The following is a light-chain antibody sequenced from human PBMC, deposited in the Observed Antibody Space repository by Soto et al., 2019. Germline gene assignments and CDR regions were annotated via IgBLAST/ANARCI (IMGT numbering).Light chain of an antibody. J-gene: IGLJ2*01. CDR3: SSYTSSSTRVV. CDR1: SSDVGGYNY. V-gene: IGLV2-14*01. CDR2: DVS. Sequence: QSVLTPAASVSGSPGQSITISCTGTSSDVGGYNYVSWYQQHPGKAPKLMIYDVSNRPSGVSNRFSGSKSGNTASLTISGLQAEDEADYYCSSYTSSSTRVVFGGGTKLTVL.